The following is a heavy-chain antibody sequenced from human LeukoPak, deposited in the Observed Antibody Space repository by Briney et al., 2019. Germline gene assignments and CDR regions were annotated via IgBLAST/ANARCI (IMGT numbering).Heavy chain of an antibody. D-gene: IGHD3-22*01. J-gene: IGHJ4*02. CDR2: INPNSGGT. V-gene: IGHV1-2*06. CDR1: GYTFTGYY. Sequence: ASVKVSCKASGYTFTGYYMHWVRQAPGQGLEWMGRINPNSGGTNYAQKFQGRVTMTRDTSISTAYMELSRLTSDDTAVCYCARGYDTSGYYYVGYWGQGTLVTVSS. CDR3: ARGYDTSGYYYVGY.